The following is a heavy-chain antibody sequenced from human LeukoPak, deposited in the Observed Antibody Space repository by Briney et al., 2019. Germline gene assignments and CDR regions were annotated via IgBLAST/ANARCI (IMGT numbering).Heavy chain of an antibody. D-gene: IGHD3-10*01. J-gene: IGHJ4*02. CDR1: GFTFSNYW. CDR3: ARDSLIQYGSGSYWGFDY. Sequence: PGGSLRLSCAASGFTFSNYWMSWVRQAPGKGPECVGDIKTDGSDKYYVGSVKGRFTISRDNAKNSLYLQMNSLRAEDTAVYYCARDSLIQYGSGSYWGFDYWGQGILVTVSS. CDR2: IKTDGSDK. V-gene: IGHV3-7*03.